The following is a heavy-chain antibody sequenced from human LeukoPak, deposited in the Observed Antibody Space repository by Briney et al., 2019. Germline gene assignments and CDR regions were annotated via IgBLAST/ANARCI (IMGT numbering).Heavy chain of an antibody. CDR3: ARDLVGGIWSAGF. CDR1: GFTFTGYY. J-gene: IGHJ4*02. CDR2: INPNSGET. D-gene: IGHD3-3*01. V-gene: IGHV1-2*06. Sequence: ASVKVSCXTSGFTFTGYYVHWIRQAPGQGLEWMGRINPNSGETIYTERFQGRVTMTRDTSISTAYMELSSLRSDDTAVYYCARDLVGGIWSAGFWGQGSLVTVSS.